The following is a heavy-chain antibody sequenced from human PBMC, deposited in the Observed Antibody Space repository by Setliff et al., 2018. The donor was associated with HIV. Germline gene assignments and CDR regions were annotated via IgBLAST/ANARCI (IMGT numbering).Heavy chain of an antibody. J-gene: IGHJ5*02. D-gene: IGHD3-22*01. CDR1: GYTFTNYY. V-gene: IGHV1-46*01. CDR3: GRDRTPYYYDSSGFNWFDP. Sequence: ASVKVSCKTSGYTFTNYYVHWVRQAPGQGLEWMGVITPNGGSANYAQKFQGRVTITADESTSTAYMELSSLRSEDTAVYYCGRDRTPYYYDSSGFNWFDPWGQGTLVTVSS. CDR2: ITPNGGSA.